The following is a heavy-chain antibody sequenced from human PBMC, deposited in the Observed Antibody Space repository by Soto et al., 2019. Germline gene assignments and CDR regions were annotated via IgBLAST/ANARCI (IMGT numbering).Heavy chain of an antibody. CDR2: MSYDGSDT. D-gene: IGHD3-10*02. CDR1: VFIFSNNG. Sequence: PWWSLRLSCLGSVFIFSNNGMHWFRQTPGKGLEWVAFMSYDGSDTFYADSVKGRFTISRDNSKNTLFLHMSNLRAEDTAMYYCTIVRVADSALDHWGQGTLVTVSS. J-gene: IGHJ4*02. V-gene: IGHV3-30*03. CDR3: TIVRVADSALDH.